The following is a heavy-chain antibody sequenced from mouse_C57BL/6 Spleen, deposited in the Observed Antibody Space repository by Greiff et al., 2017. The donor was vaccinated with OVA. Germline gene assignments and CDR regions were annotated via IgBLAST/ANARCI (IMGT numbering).Heavy chain of an antibody. CDR3: ARHGGFYDYDRGNYFDY. J-gene: IGHJ2*01. Sequence: EVQRVESGGDLVKPGGSLKLSCAASGFTFSSYGMSWVRQTPDKRLEWVATISSGGSYTYYPDSVQGRFTISRNNAKNTLYLQMSRLKSEDTAMYYCARHGGFYDYDRGNYFDYWGQGTTLTVSS. CDR1: GFTFSSYG. CDR2: ISSGGSYT. D-gene: IGHD2-4*01. V-gene: IGHV5-6*01.